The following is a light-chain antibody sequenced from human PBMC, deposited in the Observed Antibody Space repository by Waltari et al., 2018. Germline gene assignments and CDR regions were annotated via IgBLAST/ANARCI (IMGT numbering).Light chain of an antibody. CDR1: SGSLSTTSY. CDR2: KAT. J-gene: IGLJ3*02. Sequence: QTVVTQEPSLSVSPGGTVTLTCALSSGSLSTTSYATWYQQTPGQAPRTLVYKATGRSAGVPERFSGSILGNTAALTITGAQADDESDYYFALYMGSGIWVFGGGTRLTVL. V-gene: IGLV8-61*01. CDR3: ALYMGSGIWV.